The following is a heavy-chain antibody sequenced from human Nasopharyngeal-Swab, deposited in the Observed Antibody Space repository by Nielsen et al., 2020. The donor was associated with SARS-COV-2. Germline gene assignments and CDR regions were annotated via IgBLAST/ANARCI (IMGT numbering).Heavy chain of an antibody. CDR2: IYYSGST. J-gene: IGHJ4*02. CDR1: GASFSSVGYY. V-gene: IGHV4-31*03. CDR3: ARALRTFGGVSVNFDY. Sequence: SDTLSLTCTVSGASFSSVGYYWSWIRQHPGKGLEWIGYIYYSGSTYYNPSLKSRVTISVDTSKNHFSLKLSSVTAADTAVYYCARALRTFGGVSVNFDYWGQGTLVTVSS. D-gene: IGHD3-16*02.